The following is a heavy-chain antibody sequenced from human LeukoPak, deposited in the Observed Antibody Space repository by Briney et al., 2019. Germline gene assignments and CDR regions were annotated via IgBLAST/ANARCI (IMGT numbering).Heavy chain of an antibody. V-gene: IGHV1-8*01. CDR2: MNPNSGNT. D-gene: IGHD5-18*01. Sequence: ASVKVSCKVSGYTFTSYDINWVRQATGQGLEWMGWMNPNSGNTGYAQKFQGRVTMTRNTSISTAYMELSSLRSEDTAVYYCARYSYGQNYYYYYMDVWGKGTTVTVSS. CDR1: GYTFTSYD. CDR3: ARYSYGQNYYYYYMDV. J-gene: IGHJ6*03.